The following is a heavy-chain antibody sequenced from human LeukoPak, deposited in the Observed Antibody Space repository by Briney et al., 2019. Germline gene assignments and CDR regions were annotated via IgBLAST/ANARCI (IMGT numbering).Heavy chain of an antibody. CDR2: IYYNGNT. CDR1: GGSISSYY. CDR3: ARGRDGGDYTPLDY. D-gene: IGHD2-21*01. V-gene: IGHV4-59*01. J-gene: IGHJ4*02. Sequence: PSETLSLTCTVSGGSISSYYWSWIRQPPGKGLEWIGYIYYNGNTNYNPSLKSRVTISVDWSKNQFSLKLSSVTAADTAVYYCARGRDGGDYTPLDYWGQGTLVTVSS.